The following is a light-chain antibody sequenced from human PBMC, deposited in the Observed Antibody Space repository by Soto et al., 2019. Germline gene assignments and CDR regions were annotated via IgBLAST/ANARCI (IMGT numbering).Light chain of an antibody. CDR2: DVT. V-gene: IGLV2-14*03. Sequence: QSALTQPASVSGSPGRSITISCTGTSSDVGGFNYVSWYQQHPGKAPKLMIYDVTNRPSGVSYRFSGSKSGNTASLTISGLRAEDEADYYCNSYTSSSTYVFGTGTKVTVL. CDR1: SSDVGGFNY. CDR3: NSYTSSSTYV. J-gene: IGLJ1*01.